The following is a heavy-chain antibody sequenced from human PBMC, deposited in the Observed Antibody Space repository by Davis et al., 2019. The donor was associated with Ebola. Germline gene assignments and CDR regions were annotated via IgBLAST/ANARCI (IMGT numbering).Heavy chain of an antibody. CDR3: ARGWLRTGLDI. CDR2: TYYTSKWYN. J-gene: IGHJ3*02. V-gene: IGHV6-1*01. CDR1: GDSVSGKSGA. Sequence: HSQTLSLTCAISGDSVSGKSGAWNWIRQSPSRGLEWLGRTYYTSKWYNHYASSVKIRTTINPDTSKNQFSLQLNSVTPEDTAVDSGARGWLRTGLDIWGQGTRVIVSS. D-gene: IGHD5-24*01.